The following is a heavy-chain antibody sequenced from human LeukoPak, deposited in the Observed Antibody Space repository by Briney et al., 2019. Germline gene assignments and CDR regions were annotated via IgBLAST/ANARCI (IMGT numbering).Heavy chain of an antibody. V-gene: IGHV3-23*01. CDR3: VKSRRVGANQRGLFDY. Sequence: QPGGSLRLSCAASGFTFNNYGMGWVRQTPGKGLEWVATIGTSGANTYHADSVKGRFTISRDNSKNTVYLQMNGLRADDTAVYYCVKSRRVGANQRGLFDYWGQGTLVTVSP. CDR1: GFTFNNYG. D-gene: IGHD1-26*01. CDR2: IGTSGANT. J-gene: IGHJ4*02.